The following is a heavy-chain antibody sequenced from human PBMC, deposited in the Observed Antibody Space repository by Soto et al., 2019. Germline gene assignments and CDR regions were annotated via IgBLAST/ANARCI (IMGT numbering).Heavy chain of an antibody. J-gene: IGHJ4*02. CDR2: ILSKNDGGTT. Sequence: GGSLRLSCAASGFTFSDSWMGWVRQAPGKGLEWVGRILSKNDGGTTDYAAPVKGRVTISRDDSKNTLYLQMNSLKTEDTAVYYCTTYDYISGIYRYRWAHWGQGTLVTVSS. CDR1: GFTFSDSW. V-gene: IGHV3-15*01. CDR3: TTYDYISGIYRYRWAH. D-gene: IGHD3-16*02.